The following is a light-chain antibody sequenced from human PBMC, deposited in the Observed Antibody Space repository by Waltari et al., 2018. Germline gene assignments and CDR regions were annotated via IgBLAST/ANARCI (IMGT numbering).Light chain of an antibody. J-gene: IGKJ3*01. CDR2: NAS. CDR1: QSVGSS. CDR3: QQRSHFYT. V-gene: IGKV3-11*01. Sequence: EIILTQSPVTLSSSQGESATLSCRASQSVGSSLVWYQHKPGQPPRLLIYNASKRATGISDRFSGTGSGTDFTLTISSLEPEDFAVYYCQQRSHFYTFGPGTRVDVK.